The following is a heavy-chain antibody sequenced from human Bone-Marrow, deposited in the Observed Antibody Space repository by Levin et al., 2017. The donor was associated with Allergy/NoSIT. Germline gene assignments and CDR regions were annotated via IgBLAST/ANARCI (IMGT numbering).Heavy chain of an antibody. CDR3: AKGSGYDYYYYGLDV. J-gene: IGHJ6*02. V-gene: IGHV3-9*01. D-gene: IGHD5-12*01. Sequence: GGSLRLSCAASGFTLDDFAMHWVRQVPGKGLEWVSGISWNSGSIGYADSVKGRFTISRDNAKNSLYLQMNSLRTEDTALYYCAKGSGYDYYYYGLDVWGQGTTVTVSS. CDR2: ISWNSGSI. CDR1: GFTLDDFA.